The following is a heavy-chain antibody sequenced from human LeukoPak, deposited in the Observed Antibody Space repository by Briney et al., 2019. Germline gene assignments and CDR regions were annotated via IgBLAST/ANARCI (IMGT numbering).Heavy chain of an antibody. Sequence: GASVKVSCKASGYTFTSYGISWVRQAPGQGLEWMGWISAYNGNTEYAQKLQGRVTMTTDTSTSTAYMELRSLRSDDTAVFYCARDRLDYYDSNGYSDYWGQGTLVTVSS. CDR1: GYTFTSYG. J-gene: IGHJ4*02. D-gene: IGHD3-22*01. V-gene: IGHV1-18*01. CDR3: ARDRLDYYDSNGYSDY. CDR2: ISAYNGNT.